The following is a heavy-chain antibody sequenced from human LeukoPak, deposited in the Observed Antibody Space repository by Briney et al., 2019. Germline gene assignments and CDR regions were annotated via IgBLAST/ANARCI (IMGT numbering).Heavy chain of an antibody. D-gene: IGHD6-6*01. J-gene: IGHJ4*02. CDR1: GFTFDDYG. V-gene: IGHV3-20*04. CDR3: ARSDSSSVTGQNFDY. CDR2: INWNGGST. Sequence: PGESLRLSCAASGFTFDDYGMSWVRQAPGKGLEWVSGINWNGGSTGYADSVKGRFTISRDNAKNSLYLQMNSLRAEYTALYYCARSDSSSVTGQNFDYWGQGTLVTVSS.